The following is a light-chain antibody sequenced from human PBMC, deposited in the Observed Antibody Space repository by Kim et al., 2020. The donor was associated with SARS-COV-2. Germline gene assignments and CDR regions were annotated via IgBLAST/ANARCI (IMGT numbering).Light chain of an antibody. CDR2: RAS. V-gene: IGKV3-20*01. J-gene: IGKJ1*01. CDR3: QQYDNSRT. Sequence: EIVLTQSPGTLSLSPGERATLSCRASQSVTSSYLAWYQQKPGQAPRLLIYRASSRATGIPDRFSGSGSGTDFTLTISRLEPEDCAVYYCQQYDNSRTFGQGAKVDIK. CDR1: QSVTSSY.